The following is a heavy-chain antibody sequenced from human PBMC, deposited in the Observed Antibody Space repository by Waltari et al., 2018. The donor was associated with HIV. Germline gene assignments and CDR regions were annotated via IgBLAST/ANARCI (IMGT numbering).Heavy chain of an antibody. V-gene: IGHV3-30*18. J-gene: IGHJ6*02. D-gene: IGHD3-10*01. CDR2: ISYDGSNK. Sequence: QVQLVESGGGVVQPGRSRRLSCAASGSTFSGYVMRCVRQAPGKGLEWVAVISYDGSNKYFAESVKGRFTISRDNSKHTLYLQMSSLRAEDTAVYYCAKGDRGLGIFYYYYYAMDVWGRGTTVTVSS. CDR1: GSTFSGYV. CDR3: AKGDRGLGIFYYYYYAMDV.